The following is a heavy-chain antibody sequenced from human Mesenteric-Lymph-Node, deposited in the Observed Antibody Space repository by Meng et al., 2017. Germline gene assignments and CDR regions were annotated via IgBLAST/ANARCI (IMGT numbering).Heavy chain of an antibody. J-gene: IGHJ6*02. CDR1: GGSFSGYY. D-gene: IGHD6-13*01. V-gene: IGHV4-34*01. CDR3: ARDRGIAAAGTDYYYYGMDV. Sequence: SETLSLTCAVYGGSFSGYYWSWIRQPPGKGLEWIGEINHSGSTNYNPSLKSRVTISVDTSKNQFSLKLSSVTAADTAVYYCARDRGIAAAGTDYYYYGMDVWGQGTTVTVSS. CDR2: INHSGST.